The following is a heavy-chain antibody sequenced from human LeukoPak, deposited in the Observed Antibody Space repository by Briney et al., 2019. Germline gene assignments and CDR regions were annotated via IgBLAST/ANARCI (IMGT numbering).Heavy chain of an antibody. CDR2: IGSSGSII. CDR1: GFTFNSYS. D-gene: IGHD3-22*01. Sequence: PGGSLRLSCAASGFTFNSYSMNWVRQAPGKGLEWVSHIGSSGSIIYYADSVKGRFTISRDNAKNSLYLQMNSLRAEDTAVYYCARGEYYYDSSGYSYFQHWGQGTLVTVSS. CDR3: ARGEYYYDSSGYSYFQH. J-gene: IGHJ1*01. V-gene: IGHV3-48*01.